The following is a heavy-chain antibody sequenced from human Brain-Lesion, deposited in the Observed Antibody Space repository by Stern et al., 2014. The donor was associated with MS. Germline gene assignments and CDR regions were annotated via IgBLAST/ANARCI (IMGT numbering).Heavy chain of an antibody. CDR2: IYPSGGT. J-gene: IGHJ3*02. V-gene: IGHV4-4*02. Sequence: QVQLQESGPGLVKPSGTLSLTCAVSGGSLSSSNWWSWVRQSPGTGLEWVGEIYPSGGTKYSPSFESRVIIPVDKSKNQFSLKLSYVTAADTAVYYCARELPDLNAFDIWGQGTMVTVSS. CDR1: GGSLSSSNW. CDR3: ARELPDLNAFDI. D-gene: IGHD1-14*01.